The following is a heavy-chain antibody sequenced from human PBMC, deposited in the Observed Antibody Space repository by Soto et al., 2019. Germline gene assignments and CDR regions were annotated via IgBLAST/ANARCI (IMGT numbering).Heavy chain of an antibody. Sequence: QVQLVESGGGVVQPGRSLRLSCAASGFTFSSYAMHWVRQAPGKGLEWVAVISYDGSNKYYADSVKGRFTISRDNSKNTLYLQMNSLRAEDTAVYYCARDTGFAIWGQGTMVTVSS. D-gene: IGHD4-17*01. J-gene: IGHJ3*02. CDR1: GFTFSSYA. CDR2: ISYDGSNK. CDR3: ARDTGFAI. V-gene: IGHV3-30-3*01.